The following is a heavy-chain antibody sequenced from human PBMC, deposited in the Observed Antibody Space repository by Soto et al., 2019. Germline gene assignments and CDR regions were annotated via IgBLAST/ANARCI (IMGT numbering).Heavy chain of an antibody. V-gene: IGHV5-10-1*01. Sequence: ESLKISCKGSGYSFTSYWISWVRQMPGKGLEWMGRIDPSDSYTNYSPSFQGHVTISADKSISTAYLQWSSLKASDTAMYYCARHVGIGYYYYGMDVWGQGTTVTVSS. J-gene: IGHJ6*02. CDR2: IDPSDSYT. CDR3: ARHVGIGYYYYGMDV. D-gene: IGHD1-26*01. CDR1: GYSFTSYW.